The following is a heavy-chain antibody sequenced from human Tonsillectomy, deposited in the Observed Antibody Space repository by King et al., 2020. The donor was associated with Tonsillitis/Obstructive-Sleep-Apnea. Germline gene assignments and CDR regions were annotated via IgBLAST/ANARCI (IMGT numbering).Heavy chain of an antibody. Sequence: QLQESGPGLVKPSETLSLTCTVSGGSISSSSYYWGWIRQPPGKGLEWIGSIYYSGSTYYNPSLKSRVTISVDTSKNQFSLKLSSVTAAETAVYYCARQEGDYYDSSGYGPHYFDYWGQGTLVTVSS. J-gene: IGHJ4*02. V-gene: IGHV4-39*01. CDR2: IYYSGST. CDR3: ARQEGDYYDSSGYGPHYFDY. CDR1: GGSISSSSYY. D-gene: IGHD3-22*01.